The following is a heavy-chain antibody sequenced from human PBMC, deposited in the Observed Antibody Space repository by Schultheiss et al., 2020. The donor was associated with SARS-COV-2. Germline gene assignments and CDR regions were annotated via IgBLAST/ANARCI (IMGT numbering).Heavy chain of an antibody. CDR3: ARVLELPPNWFDP. Sequence: SETLSLTCSVSGDSMSSGDYYWSWIRQHPGKGLEWIGYIYYSGSTYYNPSLKSRVTISVDTSKNQFSLKLSSVTAADTAVYYCARVLELPPNWFDPWGQGTLVTVSS. D-gene: IGHD1-7*01. J-gene: IGHJ5*02. CDR1: GDSMSSGDYY. CDR2: IYYSGST. V-gene: IGHV4-31*03.